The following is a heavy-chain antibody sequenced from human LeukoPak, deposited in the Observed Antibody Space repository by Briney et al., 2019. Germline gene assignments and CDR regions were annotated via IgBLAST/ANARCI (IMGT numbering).Heavy chain of an antibody. CDR1: GGSISSYY. Sequence: SETLSLTCTVSGGSISSYYWSWIRQPPGKGLEWIGYIYYSGSTNYNPSLKSRVTISVDTSKNQFSLKLSSVTAADTAVYYCARGYYYDSSGYWSAFDIWGQGTMVTVSS. J-gene: IGHJ3*02. CDR2: IYYSGST. CDR3: ARGYYYDSSGYWSAFDI. V-gene: IGHV4-59*01. D-gene: IGHD3-22*01.